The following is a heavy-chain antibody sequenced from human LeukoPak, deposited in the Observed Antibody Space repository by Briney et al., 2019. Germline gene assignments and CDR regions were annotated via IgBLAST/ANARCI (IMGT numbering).Heavy chain of an antibody. CDR3: VRSMSGRNDF. CDR2: ISWNGGST. Sequence: GGSLRLSCAASGFTFHDYGMNWVRQAPGKGLEWVSAISWNGGSTGYADSVKGRFTISRDNAKNTLYLQMNSLSAEDTAVYYCVRSMSGRNDFWGQGTLVTVSS. CDR1: GFTFHDYG. J-gene: IGHJ4*02. D-gene: IGHD1-26*01. V-gene: IGHV3-20*04.